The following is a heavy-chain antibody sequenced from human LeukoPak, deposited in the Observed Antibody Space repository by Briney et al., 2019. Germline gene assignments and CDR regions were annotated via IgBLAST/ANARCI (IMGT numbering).Heavy chain of an antibody. CDR3: ARDDFVRDYYGSGSYYYGLDY. CDR2: IIPIFGTA. J-gene: IGHJ4*02. Sequence: GASVKVSCKASGGTFSSYAISWVRQAPGQGLEWMGGIIPIFGTANYAQKFQGRVTITADKSTSTAYMELSSLRSEDTAVYYCARDDFVRDYYGSGSYYYGLDYWGQGTLVTVSS. CDR1: GGTFSSYA. D-gene: IGHD3-10*01. V-gene: IGHV1-69*06.